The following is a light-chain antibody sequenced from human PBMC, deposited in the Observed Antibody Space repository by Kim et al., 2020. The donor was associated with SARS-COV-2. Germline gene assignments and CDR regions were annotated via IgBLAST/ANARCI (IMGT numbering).Light chain of an antibody. CDR3: QQRGRWPIT. CDR1: QGVSTY. J-gene: IGKJ5*01. CDR2: DAS. Sequence: EIVLTQSPATLSLSPGERATLSCRASQGVSTYLAWYQQKPGQTPRLLIYDASNRATGIPGRFSGSGSGTDFTLTISSLEPEDFAVYYCQQRGRWPITFGQGTRLEIK. V-gene: IGKV3-11*01.